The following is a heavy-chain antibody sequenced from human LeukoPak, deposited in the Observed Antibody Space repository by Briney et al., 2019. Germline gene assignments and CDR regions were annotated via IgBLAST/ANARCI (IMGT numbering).Heavy chain of an antibody. Sequence: GGSLRLSCAASGFTFSSSWMHWVRQAPEKGLVWVSRINSDGSSTSYADSVKGRFTISRDNAKNTLFLQMNSLRAEDTAVYYCARSAFHAGSGNYYDYWGQGTLVTVSS. CDR2: INSDGSST. CDR3: ARSAFHAGSGNYYDY. CDR1: GFTFSSSW. J-gene: IGHJ4*02. V-gene: IGHV3-74*01. D-gene: IGHD3-22*01.